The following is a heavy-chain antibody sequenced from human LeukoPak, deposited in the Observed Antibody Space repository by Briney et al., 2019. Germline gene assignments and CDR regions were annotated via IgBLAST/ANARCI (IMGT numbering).Heavy chain of an antibody. CDR2: IYHSGST. J-gene: IGHJ4*02. Sequence: SETLSLTCTVSGYSISSGYYWGWIRQPPGKGLEWIGSIYHSGSTYYNPSLKSRVTISVDTSKNQFSLKLSSVTAADTAVYYCARGYYDFWSGYPLTSYYFDYWGQGTLVTVSS. CDR3: ARGYYDFWSGYPLTSYYFDY. V-gene: IGHV4-38-2*02. CDR1: GYSISSGYY. D-gene: IGHD3-3*01.